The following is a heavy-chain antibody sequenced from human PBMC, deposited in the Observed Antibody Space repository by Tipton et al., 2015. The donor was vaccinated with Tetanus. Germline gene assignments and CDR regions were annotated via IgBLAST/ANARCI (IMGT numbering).Heavy chain of an antibody. V-gene: IGHV4-34*01. J-gene: IGHJ4*02. CDR2: INHSGNT. D-gene: IGHD5-24*01. CDR1: GGSFSGYY. Sequence: TLSLTCAVYGGSFSGYYWSWIRQPPGKGLEWIGEINHSGNTIYNPSLKSRVTISVDTSKNQFSLKLSSVTAADTAVYYCAREDGYNPEYYFDYWGQGTLVTVSS. CDR3: AREDGYNPEYYFDY.